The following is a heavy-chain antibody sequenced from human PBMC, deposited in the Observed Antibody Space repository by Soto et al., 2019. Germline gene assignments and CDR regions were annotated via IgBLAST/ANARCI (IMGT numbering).Heavy chain of an antibody. Sequence: GGSLRVSWAASGFTFSSYAMSWVRQAPGKGLEWVSAISGSGGSTYYADSVKGRFTISRDNSKNTLYLQMNSLRAEDTAVYYCANDAFERVSYYDSSGHSKLDISSQWT. J-gene: IGHJ3*02. V-gene: IGHV3-23*01. CDR3: ANDAFERVSYYDSSGHSKLDI. CDR1: GFTFSSYA. CDR2: ISGSGGST. D-gene: IGHD3-22*01.